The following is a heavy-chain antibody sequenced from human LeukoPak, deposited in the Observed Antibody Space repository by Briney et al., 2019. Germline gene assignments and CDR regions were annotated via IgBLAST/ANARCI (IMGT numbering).Heavy chain of an antibody. CDR1: GGSISSYY. D-gene: IGHD5-24*01. CDR3: ARGLEMAFDY. CDR2: IYYSGST. V-gene: IGHV4-59*12. Sequence: SETLSLTCTVSGGSISSYYWSWIRQPPGKGLEWIGYIYYSGSTNYNPSLKSRVTISVDTSKNQFSLKLSSVTAADTAVYYCARGLEMAFDYWGQGTLVTVSS. J-gene: IGHJ4*02.